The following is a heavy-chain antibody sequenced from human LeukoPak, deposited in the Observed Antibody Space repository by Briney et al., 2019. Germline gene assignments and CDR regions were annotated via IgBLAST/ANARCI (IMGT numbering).Heavy chain of an antibody. V-gene: IGHV1-2*02. CDR1: GHIFTVDS. Sequence: GASVKVSCTASGHIFTVDSIHWVRQAPGQGLEWMGWIHLKGGGTYRAQKFQDRVTMTQGTSDSTAYMELSDLTSDDTAVYYCARVRSISNSGYNRILGYWGQGTLVTVSS. CDR3: ARVRSISNSGYNRILGY. CDR2: IHLKGGGT. J-gene: IGHJ4*02. D-gene: IGHD3-3*01.